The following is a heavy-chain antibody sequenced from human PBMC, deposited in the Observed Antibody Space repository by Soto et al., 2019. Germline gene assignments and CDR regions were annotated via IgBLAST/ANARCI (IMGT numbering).Heavy chain of an antibody. CDR1: GGTFSSYA. J-gene: IGHJ6*02. CDR2: IIPIFGTA. Sequence: SVKVSCKASGGTFSSYAISWVRRAPGQGLEWMGGIIPIFGTANYAQKFQGRVTITADESTSTAYMELSSLRSEDTAVYYCARGRKRAPRDIVVVPAASLDVWGQGTTVTVSS. CDR3: ARGRKRAPRDIVVVPAASLDV. V-gene: IGHV1-69*13. D-gene: IGHD2-2*01.